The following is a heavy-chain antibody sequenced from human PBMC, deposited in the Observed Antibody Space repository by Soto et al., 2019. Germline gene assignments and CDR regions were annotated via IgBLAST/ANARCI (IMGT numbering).Heavy chain of an antibody. D-gene: IGHD6-13*01. CDR1: GGAISSGDYY. CDR3: AILAAAGTPDV. V-gene: IGHV4-30-4*01. Sequence: SETLSLTGTVSGGAISSGDYYWSWIRQPPGKGLGWIGYIYYSGSTYYNPSLKSRVTISVDTSKNQFSLKLSSVTAADTAVYYCAILAAAGTPDVWGQGTTVTVSS. J-gene: IGHJ6*02. CDR2: IYYSGST.